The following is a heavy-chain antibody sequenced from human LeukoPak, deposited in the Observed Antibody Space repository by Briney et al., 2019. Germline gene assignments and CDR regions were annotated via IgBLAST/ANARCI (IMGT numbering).Heavy chain of an antibody. CDR3: ARGEDYYGP. CDR2: IYYSGST. D-gene: IGHD3-10*01. V-gene: IGHV4-39*01. J-gene: IGHJ5*02. Sequence: RPSETLSLTCTVSGGSISSSSYYWGWIRQPPGKGLEWIGSIYYSGSTFYNPSLKSRVTISVDTSKNQFSLKLSSVTAADSAVYYCARGEDYYGPWGQGTLVTVSS. CDR1: GGSISSSSYY.